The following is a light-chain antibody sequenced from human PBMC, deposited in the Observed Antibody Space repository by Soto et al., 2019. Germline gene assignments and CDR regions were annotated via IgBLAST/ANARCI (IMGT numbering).Light chain of an antibody. J-gene: IGLJ1*01. CDR3: SAYTSSSTPYV. CDR2: GVT. CDR1: TSDIGFYDY. V-gene: IGLV2-14*01. Sequence: QSVLTQPASVSGSPGQSLTISCTGTTSDIGFYDYVSWYQQYPGKAPKLLIYGVTIRPSGISNRFSGSKSGSTASLTISGLRDEDEADYYCSAYTSSSTPYVFRSGTKVTVL.